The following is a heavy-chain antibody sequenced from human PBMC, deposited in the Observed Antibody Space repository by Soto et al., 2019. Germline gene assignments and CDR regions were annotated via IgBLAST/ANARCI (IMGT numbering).Heavy chain of an antibody. J-gene: IGHJ4*02. CDR3: ATVVCNCNVYYFDY. D-gene: IGHD1-1*01. Sequence: QVQLVQSGAEVKKPGASVKVSCKASGYTFSDHDINWVRQASGHGPAWLGWMNPNSGDAGYSQNFQGRVTMTRDSFKRTAYMELVSQGSDVTAVYYCATVVCNCNVYYFDYWGQGVLVTVSS. V-gene: IGHV1-8*01. CDR2: MNPNSGDA. CDR1: GYTFSDHD.